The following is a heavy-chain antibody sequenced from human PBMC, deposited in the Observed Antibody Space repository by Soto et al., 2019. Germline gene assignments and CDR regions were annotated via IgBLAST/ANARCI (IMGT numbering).Heavy chain of an antibody. Sequence: QVRLAESGGGVVQPGRSLRLSCAGSGFTFSSYAMHWVRQAPGKGLEWVAVISNDGSYKYYADSLKGRFIISRDNSKNTLYLQMNSLRAEDTAVYYCAKDLYYYDSSLDDYWGQGTLVSVSS. CDR2: ISNDGSYK. V-gene: IGHV3-30*18. J-gene: IGHJ4*02. CDR3: AKDLYYYDSSLDDY. CDR1: GFTFSSYA. D-gene: IGHD3-22*01.